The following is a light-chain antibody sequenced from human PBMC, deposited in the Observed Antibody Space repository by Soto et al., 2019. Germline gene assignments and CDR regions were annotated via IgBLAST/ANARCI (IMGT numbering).Light chain of an antibody. V-gene: IGKV3-11*02. CDR2: DAS. J-gene: IGKJ4*01. Sequence: ESVVTQSPATLSLSPGEIATLSCMTSKSVGSYLAWYQKKPGKAPRLLIYDASNRATGIPARFSGSGSGRDFTLTISSLEPEDFAVYYCQQRSTLPPLSFGGGTQVEIK. CDR1: KSVGSY. CDR3: QQRSTLPPLS.